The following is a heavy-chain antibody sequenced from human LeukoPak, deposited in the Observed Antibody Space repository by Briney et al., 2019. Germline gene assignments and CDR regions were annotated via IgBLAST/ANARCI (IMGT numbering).Heavy chain of an antibody. CDR1: GFNFNNYG. CDR2: IPSDGNNQ. V-gene: IGHV3-30*02. CDR3: VKDTGRGDF. J-gene: IGHJ4*02. Sequence: VGSRRLSCAVSGFNFNNYGMHWVRQAPGKGLEWVTFIPSDGNNQYYANSVKGRFTISRDNSRNTLYLQMNGLRVEDTAVYYCVKDTGRGDFWGQGTLVTVSS. D-gene: IGHD3-10*01.